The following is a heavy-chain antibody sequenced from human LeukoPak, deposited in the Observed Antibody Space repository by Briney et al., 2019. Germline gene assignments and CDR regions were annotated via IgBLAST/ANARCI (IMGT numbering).Heavy chain of an antibody. J-gene: IGHJ5*02. Sequence: SETLSLTCTVSGGSISGYDWNWIRQPPGRGLEWIGYIYTSGSASYNPSLKSRVTISVDTSKNQFSLKLSSVTAADTAVYYCARHRRFDPWGQGTLVTVSS. CDR3: ARHRRFDP. CDR1: GGSISGYD. CDR2: IYTSGSA. V-gene: IGHV4-4*09.